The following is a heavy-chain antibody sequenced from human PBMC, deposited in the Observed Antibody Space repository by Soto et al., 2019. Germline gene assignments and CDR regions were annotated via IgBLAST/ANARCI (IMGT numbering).Heavy chain of an antibody. CDR1: GFTFSSYA. Sequence: EVQLLESGGGLVQPGGSLRLSCAASGFTFSSYAMSWVRQAPGKGLEWGSAISGSGGSTYYADSVKGRFTISRDNSKNTLYLQMNSLRAEDTAVYYCAKGGYYYDSSGYRTRFDYWGQGTLVTVSS. J-gene: IGHJ4*02. D-gene: IGHD3-22*01. CDR2: ISGSGGST. V-gene: IGHV3-23*01. CDR3: AKGGYYYDSSGYRTRFDY.